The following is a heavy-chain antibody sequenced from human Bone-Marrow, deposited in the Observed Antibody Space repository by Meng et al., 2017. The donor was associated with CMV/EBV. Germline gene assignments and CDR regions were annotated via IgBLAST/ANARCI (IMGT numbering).Heavy chain of an antibody. D-gene: IGHD2-2*01. CDR2: IRYDGSNK. Sequence: GESLKISCAASGFTFSSYGMHWVRQAPGKGLEWVAFIRYDGSNKYYADSVKGRFTISRDNSKNTLYLQMNSLRAEDTAVYYCAKDRSPYCSSTSCPVDYWGQGTLVTV. CDR3: AKDRSPYCSSTSCPVDY. V-gene: IGHV3-30*02. CDR1: GFTFSSYG. J-gene: IGHJ4*02.